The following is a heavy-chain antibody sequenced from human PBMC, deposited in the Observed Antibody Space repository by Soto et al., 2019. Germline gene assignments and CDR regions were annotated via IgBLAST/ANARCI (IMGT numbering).Heavy chain of an antibody. CDR2: LSYDGNNN. Sequence: QEQLVESGGGVAQPGTSLRLSCAASGFTFSDYAFHWVRHATVKGLEWVALLSYDGNNNYYAYSVKGRVSVSRDNSRNTLNLQLNSLSPEDTAMYYCARETTPEDSSGYYLDSWGQGTMVTVSS. J-gene: IGHJ3*02. V-gene: IGHV3-30-3*01. CDR1: GFTFSDYA. CDR3: ARETTPEDSSGYYLDS. D-gene: IGHD3-22*01.